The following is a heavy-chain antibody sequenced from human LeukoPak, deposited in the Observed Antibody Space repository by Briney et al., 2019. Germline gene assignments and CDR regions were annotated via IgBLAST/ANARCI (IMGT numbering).Heavy chain of an antibody. CDR1: GGSISSYY. V-gene: IGHV4-4*07. CDR3: ARDKSGCSGGSCYLYFDY. CDR2: IYTSGST. J-gene: IGHJ4*02. D-gene: IGHD2-15*01. Sequence: PSETLSLTCTVSGGSISSYYWSWIRQPAGKGLEWIGRIYTSGSTNYNPSLKSRVTMSVDTSKNQFSLKLSSVTAADTAVYYCARDKSGCSGGSCYLYFDYWGQGTLVTVSS.